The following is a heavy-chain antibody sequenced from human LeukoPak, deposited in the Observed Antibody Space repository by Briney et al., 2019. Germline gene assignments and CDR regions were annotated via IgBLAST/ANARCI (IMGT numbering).Heavy chain of an antibody. J-gene: IGHJ4*02. V-gene: IGHV3-23*01. D-gene: IGHD6-6*01. CDR2: ISGSGGST. CDR1: GFTFSSYG. CDR3: AKLQKIGGSSIYPRGYFDY. Sequence: GGSLRLSCAASGFTFSSYGMSWVRQAPGKGLEWVSAISGSGGSTYYADSVKGRFTISRDNSKNTLYLQMNSLRAEDTAVYYCAKLQKIGGSSIYPRGYFDYWGQGTLVTVSS.